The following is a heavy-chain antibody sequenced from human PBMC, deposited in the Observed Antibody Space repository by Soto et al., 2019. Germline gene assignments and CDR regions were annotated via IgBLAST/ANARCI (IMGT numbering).Heavy chain of an antibody. CDR2: IYFSGSI. J-gene: IGHJ3*02. D-gene: IGHD3-3*01. CDR1: GGSISSGGYY. CDR3: ARSYYDFWSALDAFDI. Sequence: SETLSLTCTVSGGSISSGGYYWSWIRQHPGKGLEWIGYIYFSGSIYYNPSLKSRVTISVDTSKNQFSLKLSSVTAADTAVYYCARSYYDFWSALDAFDIWGQGTMVTVS. V-gene: IGHV4-31*03.